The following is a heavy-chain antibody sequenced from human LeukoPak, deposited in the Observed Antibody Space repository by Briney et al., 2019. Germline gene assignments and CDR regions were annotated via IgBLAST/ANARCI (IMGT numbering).Heavy chain of an antibody. D-gene: IGHD2-2*01. CDR3: ARDRPGVGYCSSTSCYSGGYFDL. Sequence: SETLSLTCTVSGGSISSGDYYWSWIRQPPGKALERIGYINYSGSTYYNPSLKSRVTISVDTSKNQFSLKLCSVTAADTAVYYCARDRPGVGYCSSTSCYSGGYFDLWGRGTLVTVSS. V-gene: IGHV4-30-4*01. CDR1: GGSISSGDYY. J-gene: IGHJ2*01. CDR2: INYSGST.